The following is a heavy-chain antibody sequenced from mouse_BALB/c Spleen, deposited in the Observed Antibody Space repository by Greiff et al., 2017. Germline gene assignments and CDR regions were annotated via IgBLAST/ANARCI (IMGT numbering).Heavy chain of an antibody. D-gene: IGHD3-1*01. CDR2: IWGDGST. V-gene: IGHV2-6-7*01. J-gene: IGHJ4*01. CDR1: GFSLTGYG. Sequence: QVQLKESGPGLVAPSQSLSITCTVSGFSLTGYGVNWVRQPPGKGLEWLGMIWGDGSTDYNSALKSRLSISKDNSKSQVFLKMNSLQTDDTARYYCARDSSSGYGAMDYWGQGTSVTVSS. CDR3: ARDSSSGYGAMDY.